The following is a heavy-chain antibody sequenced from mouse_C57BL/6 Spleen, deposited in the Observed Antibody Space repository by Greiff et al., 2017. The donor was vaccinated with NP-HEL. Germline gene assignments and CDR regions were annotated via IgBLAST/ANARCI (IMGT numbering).Heavy chain of an antibody. V-gene: IGHV1-80*01. J-gene: IGHJ3*01. CDR3: AREGSSGFAY. CDR2: IYPGDGDT. Sequence: QVQLQQSGAELVKPGASVKISCKASGYAFSSYWMNRVKQRPGKGLEWIGQIYPGDGDTNYNGKFKGKATLTAYKSSSTAYMQLSSLTSEDSAVYFCAREGSSGFAYWGQGTLVTVSA. CDR1: GYAFSSYW. D-gene: IGHD1-1*01.